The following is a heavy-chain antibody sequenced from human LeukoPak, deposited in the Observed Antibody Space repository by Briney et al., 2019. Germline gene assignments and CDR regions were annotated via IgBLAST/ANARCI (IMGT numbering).Heavy chain of an antibody. CDR1: GFTFSSSA. V-gene: IGHV3-23*01. CDR2: ISGSGGST. CDR3: AKGHYGDYVTYGMDV. D-gene: IGHD4-17*01. J-gene: IGHJ6*02. Sequence: GGSLRLSCAASGFTFSSSAMNWVRQAPGKGLEWVSVISGSGGSTYYADSVKDRFTISRDNSKNTLYLQMNSLRAEDTAVYYCAKGHYGDYVTYGMDVWGQGTTVTVSS.